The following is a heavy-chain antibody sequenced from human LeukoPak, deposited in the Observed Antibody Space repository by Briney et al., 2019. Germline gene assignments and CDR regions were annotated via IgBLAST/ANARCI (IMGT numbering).Heavy chain of an antibody. CDR2: INHSGST. V-gene: IGHV4-34*01. Sequence: SETLSLTCAVYGGSFSGYYWSWIRQPPGKGLEWIGEINHSGSTNYNASLKSRVTISVDTSKNQFSLRLSSVTAADTAVYYCAPRGDIEHSYGYGKWFDPWGQGTRVTVSS. J-gene: IGHJ5*02. CDR3: APRGDIEHSYGYGKWFDP. D-gene: IGHD5-18*01. CDR1: GGSFSGYY.